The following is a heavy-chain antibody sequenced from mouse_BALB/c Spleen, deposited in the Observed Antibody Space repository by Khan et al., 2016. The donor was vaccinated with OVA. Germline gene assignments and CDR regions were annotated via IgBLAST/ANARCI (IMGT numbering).Heavy chain of an antibody. CDR1: GYSITSDYA. D-gene: IGHD1-1*01. Sequence: EVQLQESGPGLVKPSQSLSLTCTVTGYSITSDYAWNWIRQFPGNKLEWIGYISYSGRTSYNPSLKSRIYITRDTYKKQFFLQLNSVTTEDTATYYCARSVTITTVVATDFDYWGQGTTLTVSS. CDR3: ARSVTITTVVATDFDY. J-gene: IGHJ2*01. V-gene: IGHV3-2*02. CDR2: ISYSGRT.